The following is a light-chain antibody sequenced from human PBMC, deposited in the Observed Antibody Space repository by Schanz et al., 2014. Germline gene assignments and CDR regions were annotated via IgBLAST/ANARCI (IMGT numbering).Light chain of an antibody. Sequence: DIQMTQSPSSLSASVGARVTITCRASQSISSYLNWYQQKPGKAPKLLISAASSLQSGVPSRFSGSGSGTDFTLTISCLQSEDFATYYCQQTYSTPFTFGPGTKVDIK. CDR2: AAS. CDR1: QSISSY. V-gene: IGKV1-39*01. CDR3: QQTYSTPFT. J-gene: IGKJ3*01.